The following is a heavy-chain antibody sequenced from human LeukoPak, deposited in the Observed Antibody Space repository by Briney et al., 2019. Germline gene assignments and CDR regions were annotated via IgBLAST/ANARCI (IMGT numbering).Heavy chain of an antibody. CDR1: GGSVSSGRYY. Sequence: SETLSLTCTVSGGSVSSGRYYWRWIRQPPGKGLEWNVYIYYSASTNSTPSLKSRVTISVDTSKNQFSLKLSSVAAADTAVYYCARVEDCSSTSCYTFDYWGQGTLVTVSS. CDR2: IYYSAST. J-gene: IGHJ4*02. D-gene: IGHD2-2*01. V-gene: IGHV4-61*01. CDR3: ARVEDCSSTSCYTFDY.